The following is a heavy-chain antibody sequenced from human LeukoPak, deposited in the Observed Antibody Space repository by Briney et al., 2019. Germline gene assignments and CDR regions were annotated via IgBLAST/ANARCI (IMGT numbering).Heavy chain of an antibody. V-gene: IGHV3-21*01. CDR3: AKDMWPRGETTVIGPFDS. D-gene: IGHD3-22*01. Sequence: GGSLRLSCAASGFTFSSYSMNWVRQAPGKGLEWVSSISSSSSYIYYADSVKGRFTISRDNAKNSLFLHMTNVRVEDTAVYYRAKDMWPRGETTVIGPFDSWGLGTLVTVSS. CDR2: ISSSSSYI. CDR1: GFTFSSYS. J-gene: IGHJ5*01.